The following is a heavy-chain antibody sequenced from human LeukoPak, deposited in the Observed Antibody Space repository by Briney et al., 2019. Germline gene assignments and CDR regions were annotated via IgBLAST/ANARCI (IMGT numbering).Heavy chain of an antibody. CDR3: ALEGSGYYSDAFDI. CDR2: IYTSGST. D-gene: IGHD3-22*01. Sequence: SETLSLTCTVSGGSISSGSYYWSWIRQPAGKELEWIGRIYTSGSTNYNPSLKSRVTISVDTSKNQFSLKLSSVTAADTAVYYCALEGSGYYSDAFDIWGQGTMVTVSS. V-gene: IGHV4-61*02. CDR1: GGSISSGSYY. J-gene: IGHJ3*02.